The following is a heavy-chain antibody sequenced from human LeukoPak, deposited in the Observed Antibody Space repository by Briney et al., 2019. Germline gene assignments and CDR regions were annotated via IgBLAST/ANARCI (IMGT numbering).Heavy chain of an antibody. D-gene: IGHD2-2*01. V-gene: IGHV1-46*01. CDR1: GYSFTTYY. J-gene: IGHJ4*02. CDR2: INPSGGST. Sequence: ASVTVSCKASGYSFTTYYMHWVRQAPGQGLQWMGVINPSGGSTTYAQKFQGRVTMTSDTSTSTVYMELSTLRSEDTAVYYCARLDCSSTSCYDYWGQGTLVTVSS. CDR3: ARLDCSSTSCYDY.